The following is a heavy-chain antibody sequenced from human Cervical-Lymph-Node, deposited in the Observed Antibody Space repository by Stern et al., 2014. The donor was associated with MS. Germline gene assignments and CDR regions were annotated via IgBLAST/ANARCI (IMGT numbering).Heavy chain of an antibody. CDR3: ARCRFPITMFRGGFDP. J-gene: IGHJ5*02. CDR1: GFTFSDFY. V-gene: IGHV3-11*01. CDR2: ISGNGGTT. Sequence: VQLVESGGGFVKPGGSLRLSCAASGFTFSDFYMSWIRQSPGKGLELLSYISGNGGTTYYAESVKGRFIISRDNAKNSLYLKMNSLRVEDTAVYYCARCRFPITMFRGGFDPWGQGTLVTV. D-gene: IGHD3-10*01.